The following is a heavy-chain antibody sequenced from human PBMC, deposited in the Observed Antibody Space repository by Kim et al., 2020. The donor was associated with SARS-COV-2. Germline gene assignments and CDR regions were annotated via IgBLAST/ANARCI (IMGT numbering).Heavy chain of an antibody. CDR3: ARQGSSGYYPDY. CDR2: IDPSDSYT. V-gene: IGHV5-10-1*01. Sequence: GESLKISCKGSGYSFTSYWISWVRQMPGKGLEWMGRIDPSDSYTNYSPSFQGHVTISADKSISTAFLQWSSLKASDTAMYYCARQGSSGYYPDYWGQGTLVTVSS. CDR1: GYSFTSYW. J-gene: IGHJ4*02. D-gene: IGHD3-22*01.